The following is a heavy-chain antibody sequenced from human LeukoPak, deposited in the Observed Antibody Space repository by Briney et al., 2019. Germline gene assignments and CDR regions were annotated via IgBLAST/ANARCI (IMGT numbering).Heavy chain of an antibody. CDR1: GGSTSSGGYY. V-gene: IGHV4-31*03. D-gene: IGHD3-22*01. Sequence: SQTLSLTCTVSGGSTSSGGYYWSWIRQHPGKGLERIGYIYYSGSTYYNPSLKGRVTISVETSKNQFSLKLSSVTAADTAVYYCAMDSSGFGYFDYWGQGTLVTVSS. CDR3: AMDSSGFGYFDY. CDR2: IYYSGST. J-gene: IGHJ4*02.